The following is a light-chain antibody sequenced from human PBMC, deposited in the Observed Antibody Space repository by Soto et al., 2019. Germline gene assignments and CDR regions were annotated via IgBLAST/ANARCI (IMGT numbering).Light chain of an antibody. J-gene: IGKJ1*01. CDR1: QSLSSSF. Sequence: EIVLTQSPGTLSLSPGERATLSCRASQSLSSSFLAWYQQRPGQAPRLLIYAASSRATGIPDRFSGSGSGTDFTLTISRLEPEDFAAYYCQQSGGSPRTFGQGTKVEIK. CDR2: AAS. CDR3: QQSGGSPRT. V-gene: IGKV3-20*01.